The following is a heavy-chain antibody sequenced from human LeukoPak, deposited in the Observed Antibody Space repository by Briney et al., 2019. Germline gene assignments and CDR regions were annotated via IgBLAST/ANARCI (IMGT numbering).Heavy chain of an antibody. J-gene: IGHJ4*02. D-gene: IGHD2-15*01. CDR3: ARSYCSGGSCYSYFDY. V-gene: IGHV3-21*01. Sequence: GGSLRLSCATSGFIFSDYAMNWVRQAPGKGLEWVSSISSSSSYIYYADSVKGRFTISRDNAKNSLYLQMNSLRAEDTAVYYCARSYCSGGSCYSYFDYWGQGTLVTVSS. CDR2: ISSSSSYI. CDR1: GFIFSDYA.